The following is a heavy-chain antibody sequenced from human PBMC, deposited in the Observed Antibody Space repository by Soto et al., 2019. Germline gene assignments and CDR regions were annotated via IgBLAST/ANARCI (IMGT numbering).Heavy chain of an antibody. CDR3: AREVFGSTGRPDWGYCEL. V-gene: IGHV3-23*01. J-gene: IGHJ2*01. Sequence: EVQLLESGGGLVQPGGSLRLSCVGSGFTFINYAMNWVRQTPGKGLEWVSTISGGGDRTFDADTVKGRFTISRDNSKHTVNLEMNSLRADDTAVYYCAREVFGSTGRPDWGYCELCGRCSLVTVSS. CDR2: ISGGGDRT. CDR1: GFTFINYA. D-gene: IGHD7-27*01.